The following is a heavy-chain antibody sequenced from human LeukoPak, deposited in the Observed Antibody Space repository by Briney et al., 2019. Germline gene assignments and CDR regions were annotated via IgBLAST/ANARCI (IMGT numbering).Heavy chain of an antibody. CDR3: AKQSLYDSSGHFHY. CDR1: EFTFNNYA. J-gene: IGHJ4*02. D-gene: IGHD3-22*01. Sequence: PGGSLRLSCSASEFTFNNYAMHWVRQAPGKGLEYVSGINNNGGSTQYADSVKGRFTISRDNSKNTLFLRMNSLRAEDTAVYFCAKQSLYDSSGHFHYWGQGTLVTVSS. V-gene: IGHV3-64*04. CDR2: INNNGGST.